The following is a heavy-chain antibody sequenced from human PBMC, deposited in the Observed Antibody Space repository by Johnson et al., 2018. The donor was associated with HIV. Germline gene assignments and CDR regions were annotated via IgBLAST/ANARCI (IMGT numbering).Heavy chain of an antibody. J-gene: IGHJ3*02. V-gene: IGHV3-64*01. CDR2: ISSNGGST. D-gene: IGHD6-19*01. CDR1: GFTFSSYA. Sequence: EVHLVESGGGVVQPGRSLRLSCAASGFTFSSYAMHWVRQAPGKGLEYVSAISSNGGSTYYANSVKGRFTISRDSSKNTLFLQMNSLRVEDTAIYYCAGRSSAWYEDAFDIWGQGTMVTVSS. CDR3: AGRSSAWYEDAFDI.